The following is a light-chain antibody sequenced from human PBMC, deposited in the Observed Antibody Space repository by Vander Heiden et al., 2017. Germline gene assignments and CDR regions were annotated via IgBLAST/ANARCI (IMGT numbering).Light chain of an antibody. CDR3: QQDDSTPWT. V-gene: IGKV4-1*01. J-gene: IGKJ1*01. CDR2: WAS. CDR1: QSVLYRSNNKNY. Sequence: DIVITQSPDSLAVSLGESAIIQCKSSQSVLYRSNNKNYLAWYQQTPGQPHKLLIYWASSRESGVPDRFRGRGFGIGFTLTISSLQAAEVAVYSCQQDDSTPWTFGQGTKVEIK.